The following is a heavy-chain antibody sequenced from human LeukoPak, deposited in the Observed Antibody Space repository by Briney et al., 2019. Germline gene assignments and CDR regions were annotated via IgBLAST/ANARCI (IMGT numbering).Heavy chain of an antibody. Sequence: SETLSLTCTVSGGSISGYYWSWIRQPPGKGLEWIGEINHSGSTNYNPSLKSRVTISVDTSKNQFSLKLSSVTAADTAVYYCARDIVVVPAAIQSARYYYYGMDVWGQGTTVTVSS. J-gene: IGHJ6*02. CDR3: ARDIVVVPAAIQSARYYYYGMDV. V-gene: IGHV4-34*01. CDR1: GGSISGYY. D-gene: IGHD2-2*01. CDR2: INHSGST.